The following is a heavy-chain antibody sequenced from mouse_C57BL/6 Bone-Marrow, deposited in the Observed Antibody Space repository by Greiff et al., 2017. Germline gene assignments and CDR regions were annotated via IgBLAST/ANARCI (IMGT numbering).Heavy chain of an antibody. CDR1: GYTFTSYW. D-gene: IGHD2-4*01. V-gene: IGHV1-55*01. Sequence: QVQLQQPGAEPVKPGASVKMFCKASGYTFTSYWITWVKRRPGQGLEWIGDIYPGSGSTNYNEKFQSKATLTVDTSSSTACMQPSSLTSEDSAVYYCARDDYDGGFAYWGQGTLVTVSA. CDR2: IYPGSGST. J-gene: IGHJ3*01. CDR3: ARDDYDGGFAY.